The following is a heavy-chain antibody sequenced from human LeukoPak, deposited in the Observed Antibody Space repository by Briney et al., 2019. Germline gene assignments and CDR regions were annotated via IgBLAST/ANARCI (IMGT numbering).Heavy chain of an antibody. CDR3: ARHFGYEYFDY. CDR2: IYYSGTT. CDR1: GVSISSSGYY. Sequence: PSETLSLTCTVSGVSISSSGYYWGWLRQPPRKGLEWIGSIYYSGTTYYNPSLKSRVAISVDTSKNQFSLKLSSVTAADTAVYYCARHFGYEYFDYWGQGALVTVSS. D-gene: IGHD5-12*01. V-gene: IGHV4-39*01. J-gene: IGHJ4*02.